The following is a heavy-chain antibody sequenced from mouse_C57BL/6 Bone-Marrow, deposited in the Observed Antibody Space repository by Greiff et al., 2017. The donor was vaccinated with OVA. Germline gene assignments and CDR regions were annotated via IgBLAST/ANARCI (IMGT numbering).Heavy chain of an antibody. J-gene: IGHJ3*01. CDR1: GFTFSSYT. V-gene: IGHV5-9*01. CDR3: ARHSIAY. Sequence: EVHLVESGGGLVKPGGSLKLSCAASGFTFSSYTMSWVRQTPEKRLGWVATISGGGGNTYYPDSVKGRFTISRDNAKNTLYLQMSSLRSEDTALYYCARHSIAYWGQGTLVTVSA. CDR2: ISGGGGNT.